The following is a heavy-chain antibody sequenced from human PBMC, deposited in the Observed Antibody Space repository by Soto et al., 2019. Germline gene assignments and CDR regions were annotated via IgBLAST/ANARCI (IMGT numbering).Heavy chain of an antibody. V-gene: IGHV3-21*01. J-gene: IGHJ4*02. Sequence: EVQLVESGGGLVKPGGSLRLSCAASGFTFSSYSMNWVRQAPGKGLEWVSSISASSSYIYYADSVKGRFTVSRDNAKNSLYLQINSLRDEDTAVYYCARGSIEATSLTPFDFWGQGTLVIVSS. CDR3: ARGSIEATSLTPFDF. D-gene: IGHD5-12*01. CDR2: ISASSSYI. CDR1: GFTFSSYS.